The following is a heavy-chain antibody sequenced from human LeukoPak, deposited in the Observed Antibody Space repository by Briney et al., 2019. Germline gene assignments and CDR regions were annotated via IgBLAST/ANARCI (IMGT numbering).Heavy chain of an antibody. CDR3: AKGSSGYFVDL. J-gene: IGHJ5*02. D-gene: IGHD3-22*01. Sequence: GGSLTLSCAASGFTFSSYEMNWVRQAPGKGLEGVSYITSSGSTIYYADSVKGRFTISRDNAKNTLYLQMTSLRAEDTAVYYCAKGSSGYFVDLWGQGTLVTVSS. V-gene: IGHV3-48*03. CDR1: GFTFSSYE. CDR2: ITSSGSTI.